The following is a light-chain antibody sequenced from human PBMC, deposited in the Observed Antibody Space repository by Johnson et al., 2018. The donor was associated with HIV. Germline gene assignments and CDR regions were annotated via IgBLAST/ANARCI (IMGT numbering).Light chain of an antibody. CDR2: ENN. Sequence: QSVLTQPPSVSAAPGQKVTISCSGSSSNIGNNYVSWYQQLPGTAPKLLIYENNKLPSGIPDRFSGFKSGTSATLGITGLQTGDEADYYCGTWDSSLSAGYVFGTGTKVTVL. CDR1: SSNIGNNY. CDR3: GTWDSSLSAGYV. J-gene: IGLJ1*01. V-gene: IGLV1-51*02.